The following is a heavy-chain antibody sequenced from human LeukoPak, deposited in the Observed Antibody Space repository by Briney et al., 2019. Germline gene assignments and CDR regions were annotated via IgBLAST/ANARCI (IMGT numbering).Heavy chain of an antibody. J-gene: IGHJ6*02. CDR2: IYYSGST. D-gene: IGHD3-10*01. CDR1: GGSISSSSYY. CDR3: ARVRGRLATRYYYYGMDV. Sequence: PSETLSLTCTVSGGSISSSSYYWGWIRQPPGKGLEWIGSIYYSGSTYYNPSLKSRVTISVDTSKNQFSLKLSSVTAADTAVYYCARVRGRLATRYYYYGMDVWGQGTTVTVSS. V-gene: IGHV4-39*07.